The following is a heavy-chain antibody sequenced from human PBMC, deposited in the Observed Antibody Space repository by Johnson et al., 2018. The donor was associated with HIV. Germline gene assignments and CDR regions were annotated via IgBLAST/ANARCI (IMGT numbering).Heavy chain of an antibody. CDR3: TTDGDAFDI. V-gene: IGHV3-15*01. CDR1: GFIFSNAW. Sequence: VQLVESGGGSVKPGGSLRLSCAASGFIFSNAWISWVRQAPGKGLEWAGHIKSKVDGGTTDFPAPVKGRFSISRDDSKNTVYLQMNSLKSEDPAVYYCTTDGDAFDIWGQGTMVTVSS. CDR2: IKSKVDGGTT. J-gene: IGHJ3*02.